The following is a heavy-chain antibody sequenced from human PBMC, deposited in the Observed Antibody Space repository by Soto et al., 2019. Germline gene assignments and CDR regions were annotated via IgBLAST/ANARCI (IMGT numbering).Heavy chain of an antibody. CDR1: GFTFSSYG. D-gene: IGHD3-22*01. CDR2: IWYDGSNK. CDR3: AKVYDSSGFGNDAFDI. Sequence: QVQLVESGGGVVQPGNSLRLSCAASGFTFSSYGMHWVRQAPGKGLEWVAVIWYDGSNKYYADSVKGRFTISRDNSKNTLYLQMNSLRAEDTAVYYCAKVYDSSGFGNDAFDIWGQGTMVTVSS. V-gene: IGHV3-33*06. J-gene: IGHJ3*02.